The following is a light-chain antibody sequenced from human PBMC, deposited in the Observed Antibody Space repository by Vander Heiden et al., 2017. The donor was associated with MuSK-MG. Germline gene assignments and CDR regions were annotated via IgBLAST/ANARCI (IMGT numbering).Light chain of an antibody. CDR1: QDISNY. V-gene: IGKV1-33*01. CDR3: QQYDNLPYT. J-gene: IGKJ2*01. CDR2: DAS. Sequence: DIQMTQSPSSLSASVGDRVTITCQASQDISNYLNWYQQKPGKAPKLLIYDASNLETGGPSRFSRSGSGTDFTFTISSLQPEDIATDYCQQYDNLPYTFGQGTKLEIK.